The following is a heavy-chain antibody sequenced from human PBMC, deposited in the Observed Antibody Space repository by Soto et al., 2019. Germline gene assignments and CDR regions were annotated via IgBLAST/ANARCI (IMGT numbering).Heavy chain of an antibody. J-gene: IGHJ6*02. CDR1: GFTFSSYG. V-gene: IGHV3-33*01. CDR3: ARVEGYYDSSGSVYYYYGMDV. CDR2: IWYDGSNK. Sequence: VGSLRLSCAASGFTFSSYGMHWVRQAPGKGLEWVAVIWYDGSNKYYADSVKGRFTISRDNSKNTLYLQMNSLRAEDTAVYYCARVEGYYDSSGSVYYYYGMDVWGQGTTVTVSS. D-gene: IGHD3-22*01.